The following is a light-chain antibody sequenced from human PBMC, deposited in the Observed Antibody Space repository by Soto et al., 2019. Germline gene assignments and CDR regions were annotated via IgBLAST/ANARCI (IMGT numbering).Light chain of an antibody. V-gene: IGLV1-40*01. Sequence: QSVLTQPPSVSGAPGQRVTISCTGSSSNIGAGYDVHWYPQLPGTAPKILIYGNSNRPSGVPDRFSGSKSGTSASLAITGLQAEDEADYYCQSYDSSLSGVVFGGGTKLTVL. CDR3: QSYDSSLSGVV. CDR2: GNS. CDR1: SSNIGAGYD. J-gene: IGLJ2*01.